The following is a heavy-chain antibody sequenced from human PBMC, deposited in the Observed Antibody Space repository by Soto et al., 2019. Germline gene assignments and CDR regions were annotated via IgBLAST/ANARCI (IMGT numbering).Heavy chain of an antibody. CDR2: IYYSGST. CDR3: ARVSWGYYDGSGYRGAPTP. J-gene: IGHJ5*02. D-gene: IGHD3-22*01. Sequence: SETLSLTCTVSGGSISSYYWSWIRQPPGKGLEWIGYIYYSGSTNYNPSLKSRVTISVDTSKNQFSLKLSSVTAADTAVYYCARVSWGYYDGSGYRGAPTPWGQGTPVTVSS. CDR1: GGSISSYY. V-gene: IGHV4-59*01.